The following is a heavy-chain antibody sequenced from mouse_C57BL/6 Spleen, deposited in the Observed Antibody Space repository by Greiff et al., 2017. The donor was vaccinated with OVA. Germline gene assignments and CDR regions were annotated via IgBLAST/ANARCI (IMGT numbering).Heavy chain of an antibody. CDR2: ISSGGDYI. J-gene: IGHJ4*01. CDR1: GFTFSSYA. Sequence: EVNVVESGEGLVKPGGSLKLSCAASGFTFSSYAMSWVRQTPEKRLEWVAYISSGGDYIYYADTVKGRFTISRDNARNTLYLQMSSLKSEDTAMYYCTRDYYGNYDAMDYWGQGTSVTVSS. V-gene: IGHV5-9-1*02. D-gene: IGHD2-1*01. CDR3: TRDYYGNYDAMDY.